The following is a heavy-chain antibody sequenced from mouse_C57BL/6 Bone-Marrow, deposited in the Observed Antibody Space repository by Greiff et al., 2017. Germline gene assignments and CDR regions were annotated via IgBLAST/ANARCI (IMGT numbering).Heavy chain of an antibody. CDR1: GFNIKDDY. CDR2: IDPENGDT. J-gene: IGHJ1*03. CDR3: TTGRWVRPVLVLDD. D-gene: IGHD2-2*01. Sequence: VQLQQSGAELVRPGASVKLSCTASGFNIKDDYMHWVKQRPEQGLEWIGWIDPENGDTEYASKFQGKATITADTSSNTAYLQLSSLTSEDTAVYDCTTGRWVRPVLVLDDWGTGTTVTVSS. V-gene: IGHV14-4*01.